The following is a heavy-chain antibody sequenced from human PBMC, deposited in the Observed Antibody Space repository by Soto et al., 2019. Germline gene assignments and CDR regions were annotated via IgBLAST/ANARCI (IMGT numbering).Heavy chain of an antibody. J-gene: IGHJ4*02. CDR3: ASETESIAVAGIYHFDY. CDR2: ISSSSYI. D-gene: IGHD6-19*01. V-gene: IGHV3-21*01. CDR1: GFTFSSYS. Sequence: PGGSLRLSCAASGFTFSSYSMNWVRQAPGKGLEWVSSISSSSYIYYADSVKGRFTISRDNAKNSLYLQMNSLRAEDTAVYYCASETESIAVAGIYHFDYWGQGTLVTVYS.